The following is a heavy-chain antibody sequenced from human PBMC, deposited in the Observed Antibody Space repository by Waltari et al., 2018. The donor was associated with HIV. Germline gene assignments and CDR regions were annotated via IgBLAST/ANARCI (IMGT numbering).Heavy chain of an antibody. CDR2: IYYGGST. Sequence: QVQLQESGPGLVKPSQTLSLTCIVSGGSINSDDYSWNWIRQPPGKGLEWLGSIYYGGSTYYNPSLKSRITVSGDRSKNQFALKLTSVTAADTAVYYCARIGTLQYYFDYWGQGTLVTVSS. CDR1: GGSINSDDYS. J-gene: IGHJ4*02. V-gene: IGHV4-30-4*08. D-gene: IGHD1-1*01. CDR3: ARIGTLQYYFDY.